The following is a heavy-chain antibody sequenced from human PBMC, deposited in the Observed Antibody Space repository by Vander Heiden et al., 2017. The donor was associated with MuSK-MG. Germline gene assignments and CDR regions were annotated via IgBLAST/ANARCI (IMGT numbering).Heavy chain of an antibody. CDR1: GFTFSSYA. J-gene: IGHJ4*02. V-gene: IGHV3-30*18. CDR2: ISYDGSNK. D-gene: IGHD4-17*01. CDR3: AKAAGTVTTEFDY. Sequence: QVQLVESGGGVVQPGRSLRLSCAASGFTFSSYAMHWVRQAPGKGLEWVAVISYDGSNKYYADSVKGRFTISRDNSKNTLYLQMNSLRAEDTAVHYCAKAAGTVTTEFDYWGQGTLVTVSS.